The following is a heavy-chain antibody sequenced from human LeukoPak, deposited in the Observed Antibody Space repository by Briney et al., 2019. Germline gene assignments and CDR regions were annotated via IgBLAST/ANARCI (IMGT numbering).Heavy chain of an antibody. CDR3: ARHSPWGITIFGVVDDAFDI. J-gene: IGHJ3*02. Sequence: PSETLSLTCTVSGGSISSSSYYWGWIRQPPGKGLEWIGSIYYSGSTYYNPSLKSRVTISVDTSKNQFSLKLSSVTAADTAVYYCARHSPWGITIFGVVDDAFDIWGQGTMVTVSS. D-gene: IGHD3-3*01. CDR2: IYYSGST. CDR1: GGSISSSSYY. V-gene: IGHV4-39*01.